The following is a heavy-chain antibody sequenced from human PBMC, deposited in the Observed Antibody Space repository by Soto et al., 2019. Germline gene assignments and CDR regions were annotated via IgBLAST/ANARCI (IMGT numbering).Heavy chain of an antibody. CDR2: IYFTGST. V-gene: IGHV4-34*01. J-gene: IGHJ5*02. CDR3: TRGPPRVQWFDP. CDR1: GGSFSDYY. Sequence: PSETLSLTCAVYGGSFSDYYWSWIRQPPGKGLEWIGHIYFTGSTNYNPSLKSRVTMSLDTSRNQFSLKLSSVTAADTAVYYCTRGPPRVQWFDPWGLGTLVTVSS.